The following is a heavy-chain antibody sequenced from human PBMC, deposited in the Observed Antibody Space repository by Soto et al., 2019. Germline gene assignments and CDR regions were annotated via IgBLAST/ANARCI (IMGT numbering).Heavy chain of an antibody. CDR2: IIPIFGTA. CDR3: ARVVDNWNVGWFDP. J-gene: IGHJ5*02. Sequence: ASVKVSCKASGGTFSSYAISWVRQAPGQGLEWMGGIIPIFGTANYAQKFQGRVTITADESTSTAYMELSSLRSEDTAVYYCARVVDNWNVGWFDPWGQGTLVTVSS. D-gene: IGHD1-20*01. CDR1: GGTFSSYA. V-gene: IGHV1-69*13.